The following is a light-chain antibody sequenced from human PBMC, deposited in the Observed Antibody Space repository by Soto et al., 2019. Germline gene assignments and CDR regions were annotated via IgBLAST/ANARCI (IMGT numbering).Light chain of an antibody. CDR3: QQYNSYSSWT. CDR2: DAS. CDR1: QSLNSL. V-gene: IGKV1-5*01. Sequence: DIKMNMSPSTLSASVGDRVTITCRASQSLNSLLAWYQQKPGRAPKLLIYDASTLESGVPSRFSGSGSGTEFTLTISSLQTDDFATYYCQQYNSYSSWTFGQGTKV. J-gene: IGKJ1*01.